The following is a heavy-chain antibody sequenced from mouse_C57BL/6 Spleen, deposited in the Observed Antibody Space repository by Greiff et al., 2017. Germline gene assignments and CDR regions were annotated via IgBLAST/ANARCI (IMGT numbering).Heavy chain of an antibody. CDR3: ARRAMDY. CDR2: ISGGGGNT. CDR1: GFTFSSYT. V-gene: IGHV5-9*01. J-gene: IGHJ4*01. Sequence: DVMLVESGGGLVKPGGSLKLSCAASGFTFSSYTMSWVRQTPEKRLEWVATISGGGGNTYYPDSVKGRFTISRDNAKNTLYLQMSSLRAEDTALYYCARRAMDYWGQGTSVTVSS.